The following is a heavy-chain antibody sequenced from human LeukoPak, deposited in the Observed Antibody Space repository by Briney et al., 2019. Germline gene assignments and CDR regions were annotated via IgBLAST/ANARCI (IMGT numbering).Heavy chain of an antibody. D-gene: IGHD2-15*01. V-gene: IGHV4-31*03. J-gene: IGHJ4*02. CDR1: GGSISSGGYY. Sequence: SQTLSLTCTVSGGSISSGGYYWSWIRQHPGKGLEWIGYIYYSGSTYYNPSLKSRVTISVDTSKNQFSLKLSSVTAADTAVYYCARAYCSGGSCYMDYWGQGTLVTVSS. CDR2: IYYSGST. CDR3: ARAYCSGGSCYMDY.